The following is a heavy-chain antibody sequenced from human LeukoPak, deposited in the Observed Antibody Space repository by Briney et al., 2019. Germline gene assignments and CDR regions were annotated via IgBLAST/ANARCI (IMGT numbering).Heavy chain of an antibody. V-gene: IGHV4-34*01. D-gene: IGHD6-6*01. CDR2: INHSGST. J-gene: IGHJ4*02. CDR3: ASEYSSSRIDY. CDR1: GGSFSGYY. Sequence: SETLSLTCAVYGGSFSGYYWSWIRQPPVKGLEWIGEINHSGSTNYNPSLKSRVTISVDTSKNQFSLKLSSVTAADTAVYYCASEYSSSRIDYWGQGTLVTVSS.